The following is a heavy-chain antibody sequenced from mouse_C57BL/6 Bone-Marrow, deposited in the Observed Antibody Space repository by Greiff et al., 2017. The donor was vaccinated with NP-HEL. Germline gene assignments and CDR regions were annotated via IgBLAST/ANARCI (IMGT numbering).Heavy chain of an antibody. CDR3: ARGGDYGSSYGFDV. CDR1: GYTFTSYW. J-gene: IGHJ1*03. V-gene: IGHV1-52*01. D-gene: IGHD1-1*01. Sequence: VQLQQPGAELVRPGSSVKLSCKASGYTFTSYWMHWVKQRPIQGLEWIGNIDPSDSETHYNQKFKDKATLTVDKSSSTAYMQLSSLTSEDSAVYYCARGGDYGSSYGFDVWGTGTTVTVSS. CDR2: IDPSDSET.